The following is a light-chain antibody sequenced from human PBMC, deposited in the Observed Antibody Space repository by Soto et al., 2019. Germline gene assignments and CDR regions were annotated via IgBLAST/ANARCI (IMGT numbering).Light chain of an antibody. Sequence: QSALTQPASVSGSPGQSITLSCTGTSSDVGSYNLVSWYQQHPGKAPKLMIYEGSKRPSGVSNRFSGSKSGNTASLTISGLQAEDEADYYCCSYAGSSTFKVFGGGTKVTVL. CDR3: CSYAGSSTFKV. CDR2: EGS. CDR1: SSDVGSYNL. V-gene: IGLV2-23*03. J-gene: IGLJ2*01.